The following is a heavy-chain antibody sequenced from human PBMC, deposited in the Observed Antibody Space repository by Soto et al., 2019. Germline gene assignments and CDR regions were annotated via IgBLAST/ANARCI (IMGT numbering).Heavy chain of an antibody. CDR1: GYTFTTYY. D-gene: IGHD1-1*01. J-gene: IGHJ4*02. CDR2: INPSGGST. Sequence: ASVKVSCKASGYTFTTYYIHWVRQAPGQGLEWMGMINPSGGSTTYAQNFQGRVTMTRDTSTSTVYMDLNSLRSDDTAIYYCVRVDKQLGTTFFDHWGQGIQVTVSS. CDR3: VRVDKQLGTTFFDH. V-gene: IGHV1-46*03.